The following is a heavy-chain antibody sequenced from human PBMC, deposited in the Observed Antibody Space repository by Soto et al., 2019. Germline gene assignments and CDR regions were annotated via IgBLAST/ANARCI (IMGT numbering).Heavy chain of an antibody. J-gene: IGHJ5*02. CDR3: GGETGP. Sequence: RGSFILSWAASGFIFSSYGMHWVRQAPGKGLVWVSRINSDGSSTSYADSVKGRFTISRDNAKNTLYLQMNSLRAEDTAVYYCGGETGPWGQGTLVTVSS. CDR1: GFIFSSYG. V-gene: IGHV3-74*01. D-gene: IGHD1-1*01. CDR2: INSDGSST.